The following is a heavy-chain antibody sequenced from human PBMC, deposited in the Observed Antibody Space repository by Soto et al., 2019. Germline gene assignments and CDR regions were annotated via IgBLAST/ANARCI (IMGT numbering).Heavy chain of an antibody. V-gene: IGHV1-18*01. CDR1: GYTFTSYG. CDR3: ARLTGYDFWSGYLTAQVDYMDV. D-gene: IGHD3-3*01. J-gene: IGHJ6*03. CDR2: ISAYNGNT. Sequence: GASVKVSCKASGYTFTSYGISWVRQAPGQGLEWMGWISAYNGNTNYAQKLQGRVTMTTDTSTSTAYMELRSLRSDDTAVYYCARLTGYDFWSGYLTAQVDYMDVWGKGTTVTVSS.